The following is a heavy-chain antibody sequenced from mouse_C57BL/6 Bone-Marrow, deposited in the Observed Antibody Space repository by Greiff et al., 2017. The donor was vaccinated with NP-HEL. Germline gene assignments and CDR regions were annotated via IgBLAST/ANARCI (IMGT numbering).Heavy chain of an antibody. J-gene: IGHJ2*01. CDR3: AREYYYGSSYYDY. CDR2: IYPGSGTT. Sequence: QVQLQQSGPELVKPGASVKISCKASGYSFTSYYIHWVKQRPGQGLEWIGWIYPGSGTTTYNEKLKGKATLTADTSSSTAYMQLSRLTSEDSAVYYCAREYYYGSSYYDYWGQGTTLTVSS. D-gene: IGHD1-1*01. V-gene: IGHV1-66*01. CDR1: GYSFTSYY.